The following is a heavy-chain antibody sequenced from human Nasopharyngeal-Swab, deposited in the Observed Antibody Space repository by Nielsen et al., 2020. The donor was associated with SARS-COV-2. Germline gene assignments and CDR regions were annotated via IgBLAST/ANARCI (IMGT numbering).Heavy chain of an antibody. CDR1: GFSFSSHG. CDR3: ANRPALIGI. V-gene: IGHV3-23*01. CDR2: INYGGDDT. D-gene: IGHD2-8*01. Sequence: GESLKISCAASGFSFSSHGMMWVRQAPGKGLEWVAVINYGGDDTYYGDSVKGRFTISRDNSKNTLYLQMNSLRAEDTAVYYCANRPALIGIWGQGTLVTVSS. J-gene: IGHJ4*02.